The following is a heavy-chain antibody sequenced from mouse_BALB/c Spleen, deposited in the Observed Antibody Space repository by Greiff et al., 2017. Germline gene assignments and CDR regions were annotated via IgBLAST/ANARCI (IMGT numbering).Heavy chain of an antibody. V-gene: IGHV7-3*02. D-gene: IGHD3-3*01. CDR3: ARDIEGRYYFDY. J-gene: IGHJ2*01. CDR1: GFTFTDYY. Sequence: EVKLMESGGGLVQPGGSLRLSCATSGFTFTDYYMSWVRQPPGKALEWLGFIRNKANGYTTEYSASVKGRFTISRDNSQSILYLQMNTLRAEDSATYYCARDIEGRYYFDYWGQGTTLTVSS. CDR2: IRNKANGYTT.